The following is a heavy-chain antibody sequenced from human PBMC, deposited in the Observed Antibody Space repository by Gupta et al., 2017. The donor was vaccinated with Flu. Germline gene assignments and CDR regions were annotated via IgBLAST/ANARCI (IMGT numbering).Heavy chain of an antibody. Sequence: QVQLVESGGGVVQPGRSLRLSCAASGFSFSSYGMHWRGQAPGKGLEWVAVISYDGSNKYYADSVKGRFTISRDNSKNTLYLQMNSLRAEDTAVYYCAKDLRTVVVAASADYWGQGTLVTVAS. V-gene: IGHV3-30*18. CDR3: AKDLRTVVVAASADY. CDR2: ISYDGSNK. CDR1: GFSFSSYG. D-gene: IGHD2-15*01. J-gene: IGHJ4*02.